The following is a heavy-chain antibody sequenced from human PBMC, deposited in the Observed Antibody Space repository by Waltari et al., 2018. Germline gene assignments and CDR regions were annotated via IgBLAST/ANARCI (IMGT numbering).Heavy chain of an antibody. CDR1: GCPISSGSYL. V-gene: IGHV4-61*09. Sequence: QVQLQESGPGLVKPSQTLSLTSTVSGCPISSGSYLWSSLRQPAGKGLEWIGYIYTSGSTNYNPSLKSRVTISVDTAKNQFSLKLSSVTAADTAVYYCARAGGTRGLGRFDYWGQGTLVTVSS. J-gene: IGHJ4*02. CDR2: IYTSGST. CDR3: ARAGGTRGLGRFDY. D-gene: IGHD7-27*01.